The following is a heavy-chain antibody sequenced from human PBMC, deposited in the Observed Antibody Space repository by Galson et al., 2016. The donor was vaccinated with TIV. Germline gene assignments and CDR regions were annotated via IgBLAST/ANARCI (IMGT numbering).Heavy chain of an antibody. CDR1: GGSISSRIYY. CDR3: VGQGGGTMVRGVIRDWFDP. Sequence: ETLSLTCSVSGGSISSRIYYWGWIRQPPGKDLEWIRSNYDSGTTYYNPSLESRVTISIDTSKTHFSLRLRSVTAADTALYYCVGQGGGTMVRGVIRDWFDPWGQGTLVTVSS. D-gene: IGHD3-10*01. J-gene: IGHJ5*02. CDR2: NYDSGTT. V-gene: IGHV4-39*01.